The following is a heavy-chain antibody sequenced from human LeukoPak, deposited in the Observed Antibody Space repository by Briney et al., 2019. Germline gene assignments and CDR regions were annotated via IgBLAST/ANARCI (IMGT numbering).Heavy chain of an antibody. CDR3: ARDGELLWFGELLYLPDY. CDR2: ISAYNGNT. CDR1: GYTFTSYG. Sequence: ASVKVSCKASGYTFTSYGISWVRQAPGQGLEWMGWISAYNGNTNYAQKLQGRVTMTTDTSTSTACMELRSLRSDDTAVYCCARDGELLWFGELLYLPDYWGQGTLVTVSS. D-gene: IGHD3-10*01. J-gene: IGHJ4*02. V-gene: IGHV1-18*01.